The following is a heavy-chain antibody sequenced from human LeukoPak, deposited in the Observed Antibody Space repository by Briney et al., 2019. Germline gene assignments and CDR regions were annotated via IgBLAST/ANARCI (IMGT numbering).Heavy chain of an antibody. Sequence: SETLSLTCTVSGGSISSYYWSWIRQPPGKGLEWIGYIYYSGSTNYNPSLKSRVTMSVDTSKNQFSLKLSSVTAADTAVYYCARENEYYYGSGSYGDFDYWGQGTLVTVSS. J-gene: IGHJ4*02. CDR2: IYYSGST. CDR3: ARENEYYYGSGSYGDFDY. V-gene: IGHV4-59*12. CDR1: GGSISSYY. D-gene: IGHD3-10*01.